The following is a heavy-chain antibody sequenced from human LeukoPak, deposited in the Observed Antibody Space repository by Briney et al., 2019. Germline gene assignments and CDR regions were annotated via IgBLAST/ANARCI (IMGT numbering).Heavy chain of an antibody. J-gene: IGHJ4*02. CDR1: GFSFSSYV. D-gene: IGHD2-21*01. V-gene: IGHV3-23*01. Sequence: RSGGSLRLSCVASGFSFSSYVMRWVRQAPGKGLEWVSSIDAGHTTYYAASVKGRFTISRDNSENTIYLQLSSLRADDTAVYYCARSREGCGCNDCWGQGTLVTVSS. CDR2: IDAGHTT. CDR3: ARSREGCGCNDC.